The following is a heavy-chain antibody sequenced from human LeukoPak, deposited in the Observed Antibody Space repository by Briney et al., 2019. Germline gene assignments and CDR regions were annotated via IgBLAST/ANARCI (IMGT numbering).Heavy chain of an antibody. CDR3: ARSIAAAGRAINWFDP. V-gene: IGHV4-39*01. Sequence: SETLSLTCTVSGGSISSSSYYWGWIRQPPGKGLEWIGSIYYSGSTYYNPSLKSRVTISVDTSKNQFSLKLSSVTAADTAVYYCARSIAAAGRAINWFDPWGQGTLVTVSS. D-gene: IGHD6-13*01. J-gene: IGHJ5*02. CDR1: GGSISSSSYY. CDR2: IYYSGST.